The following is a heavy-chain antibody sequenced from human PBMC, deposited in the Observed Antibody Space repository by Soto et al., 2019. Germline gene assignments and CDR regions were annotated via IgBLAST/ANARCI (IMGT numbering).Heavy chain of an antibody. Sequence: QVQLVQSGAEVKKPGASVKVSCKASGDTFTDYYIHWVRQAPGQGLEWMGTVNHSGGHTTYAQHFLGRMTMTRDTSTSTLYMEVTSLTSEDTAVYYCARGGHVLVVTAAFDYWGHVTLVTVSS. D-gene: IGHD2-21*02. J-gene: IGHJ4*01. CDR3: ARGGHVLVVTAAFDY. CDR1: GDTFTDYY. V-gene: IGHV1-46*01. CDR2: VNHSGGHT.